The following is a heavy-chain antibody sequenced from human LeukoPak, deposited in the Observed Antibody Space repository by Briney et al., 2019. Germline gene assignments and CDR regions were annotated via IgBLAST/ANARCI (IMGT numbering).Heavy chain of an antibody. J-gene: IGHJ4*02. V-gene: IGHV3-30-3*01. CDR3: AREMATILDY. D-gene: IGHD5-24*01. CDR2: ISYDGSNK. CDR1: GFTFSSYA. Sequence: GRSLRLSCAASGFTFSSYAMHWVRQAPDKGLEWVAVISYDGSNKYYADSVKGRFTISRDNSKNTLYLQMNSLRAEDTAVYYCAREMATILDYWGQGTLVTVSS.